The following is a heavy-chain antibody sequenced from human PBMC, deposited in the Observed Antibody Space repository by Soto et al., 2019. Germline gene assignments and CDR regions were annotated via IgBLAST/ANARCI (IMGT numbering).Heavy chain of an antibody. V-gene: IGHV2-70*01. D-gene: IGHD1-26*01. CDR2: IDWDDDK. J-gene: IGHJ3*02. Sequence: SGPTLVNPTQTLTLTCTFSGFSLSTSGMCVSWIRQPPGKALEWLALIDWDDDKYYSTSLKTRLTISKDTSKNQVVLTMTNMDPVDTATYYCALRKSGSNPIARVAFDIWGQGTMVTVSS. CDR3: ALRKSGSNPIARVAFDI. CDR1: GFSLSTSGMC.